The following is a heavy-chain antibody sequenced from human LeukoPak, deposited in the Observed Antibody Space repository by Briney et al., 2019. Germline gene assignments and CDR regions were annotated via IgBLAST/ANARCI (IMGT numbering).Heavy chain of an antibody. CDR2: INPNSGGT. Sequence: ASVKVSCKASGYTFTGYYMHWVRQAPGQGLEWMGWINPNSGGTNYAQKFQGRVTMTRDTSISTACMELSRLRSDDTAVYYCASLGSMITFGGVITLLDYWGQGTLVTVSS. CDR3: ASLGSMITFGGVITLLDY. J-gene: IGHJ4*02. CDR1: GYTFTGYY. V-gene: IGHV1-2*02. D-gene: IGHD3-16*01.